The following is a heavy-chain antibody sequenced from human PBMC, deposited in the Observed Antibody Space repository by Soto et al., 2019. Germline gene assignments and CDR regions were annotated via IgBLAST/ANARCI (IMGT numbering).Heavy chain of an antibody. D-gene: IGHD3-9*01. CDR1: VYTFTNYW. J-gene: IGHJ6*02. CDR2: IYPGDFDT. Sequence: PGESLKISCQASVYTFTNYWIGWVRQMPGKGLEWMGIIYPGDFDTTYSPSFQGQVTLSVDKSISTAYLQWRSLKASDTAMYYCARRHDDILTGAYYGMDVWGQGTTVTVSS. CDR3: ARRHDDILTGAYYGMDV. V-gene: IGHV5-51*01.